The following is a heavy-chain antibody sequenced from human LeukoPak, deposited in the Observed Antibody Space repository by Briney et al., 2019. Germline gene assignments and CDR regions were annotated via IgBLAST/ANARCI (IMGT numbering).Heavy chain of an antibody. D-gene: IGHD5-24*01. CDR2: IKEDGSET. J-gene: IGHJ4*02. CDR3: ARETPRRGETRDGYR. V-gene: IGHV3-7*01. CDR1: GFTFCSYN. Sequence: GGSLRLSCAASGFTFCSYNMNWVRQVPGKGLECLANIKEDGSETYYADSVKGRFTISRDNPKNLLFLQINSLRVEGTAVYYCARETPRRGETRDGYRWGQGTLVTVSS.